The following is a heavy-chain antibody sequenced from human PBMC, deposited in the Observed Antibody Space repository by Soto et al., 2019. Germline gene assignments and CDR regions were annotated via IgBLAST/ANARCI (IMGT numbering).Heavy chain of an antibody. J-gene: IGHJ4*02. D-gene: IGHD6-19*01. CDR1: GYTFTSYG. V-gene: IGHV1-3*01. CDR3: VRDGAVAGNINFDF. CDR2: ISAGDGNT. Sequence: GASVKVSFKASGYTFTSYGISWVRQAPGQRLEWMGWISAGDGNTKYSRNFQGRVTITRDTSASTAYMELSSLRSEDTAVYYCVRDGAVAGNINFDFWGQGTLVTVSS.